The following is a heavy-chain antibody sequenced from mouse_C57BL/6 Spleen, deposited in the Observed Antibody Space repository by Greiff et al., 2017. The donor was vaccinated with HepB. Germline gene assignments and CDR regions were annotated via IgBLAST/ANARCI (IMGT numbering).Heavy chain of an antibody. J-gene: IGHJ1*03. CDR3: ARYRTVDWYFDV. Sequence: VQLQESGAELVMPGASVKLSCKASGYTFTSYWMHWVKQRPGQGLEWIGEIDPSDSYTNYNQKFKGKSTLTVDKSSSTAYMQLSSLTSEDSAVYYCARYRTVDWYFDVWGTGTTVTVSS. V-gene: IGHV1-69*01. D-gene: IGHD1-1*01. CDR2: IDPSDSYT. CDR1: GYTFTSYW.